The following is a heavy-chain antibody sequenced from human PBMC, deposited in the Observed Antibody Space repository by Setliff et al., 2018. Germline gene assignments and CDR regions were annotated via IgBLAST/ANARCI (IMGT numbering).Heavy chain of an antibody. CDR3: ARALGGNYFDY. J-gene: IGHJ4*02. Sequence: SVKVSCKASGGSFNNYAISWVRQAPGQGLEWMGGTIPMFGTTSYARQFQGRVTIITDESTSTAYMQLSSLGSEDTAVYYCARALGGNYFDYWGPGILVTVSS. CDR1: GGSFNNYA. V-gene: IGHV1-69*05. D-gene: IGHD2-15*01. CDR2: TIPMFGTT.